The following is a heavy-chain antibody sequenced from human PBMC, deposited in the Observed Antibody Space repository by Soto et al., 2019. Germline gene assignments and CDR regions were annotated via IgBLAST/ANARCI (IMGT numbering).Heavy chain of an antibody. Sequence: ESGPTLVNPTETLTLTCTVSGFSLSNARMGVSWIRQPPGKALEWLAHIFSNDEKSYSTSLKSRLTISKDTSKSQVVLTMTNMDPVDTATYYCARIGYYDSSGYSSYGMDVWGQGTTVTVSS. CDR3: ARIGYYDSSGYSSYGMDV. D-gene: IGHD3-22*01. V-gene: IGHV2-26*01. J-gene: IGHJ6*02. CDR2: IFSNDEK. CDR1: GFSLSNARMG.